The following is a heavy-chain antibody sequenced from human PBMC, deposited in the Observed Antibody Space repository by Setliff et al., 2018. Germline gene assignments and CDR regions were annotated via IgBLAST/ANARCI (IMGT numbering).Heavy chain of an antibody. D-gene: IGHD5-18*01. J-gene: IGHJ6*03. CDR1: GGTFRSYG. CDR2: IIPNFGTT. Sequence: SVKVSCKASGGTFRSYGISWVRQAPGQGLEWMGGIIPNFGTTSYAQKFQGRVTITTDESTSTAYMELSSLRTEDTAVYYCAREGVDTRSSTDYRYYMDVWGKGTTVTVSS. CDR3: AREGVDTRSSTDYRYYMDV. V-gene: IGHV1-69*05.